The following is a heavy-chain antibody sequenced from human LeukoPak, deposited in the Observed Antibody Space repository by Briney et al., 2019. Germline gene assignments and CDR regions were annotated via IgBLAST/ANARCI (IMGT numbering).Heavy chain of an antibody. CDR1: GFTVSSNY. CDR2: IYSGGST. V-gene: IGHV3-66*02. J-gene: IGHJ6*03. D-gene: IGHD5-12*01. CDR3: AREEIEEVPTLTFNWVATYYSHYMDV. Sequence: GGSLRLSCAASGFTVSSNYMSWVRQAPGKGLEWVSVIYSGGSTYYADSVKGRFTISRDDSKNTLCLQMSSLRAEDTAVYYCAREEIEEVPTLTFNWVATYYSHYMDVWGKGTTVAVSS.